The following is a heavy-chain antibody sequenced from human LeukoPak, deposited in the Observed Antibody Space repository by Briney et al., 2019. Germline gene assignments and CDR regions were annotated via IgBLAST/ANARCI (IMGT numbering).Heavy chain of an antibody. Sequence: PSGTLSLTCAVSGGSISSSNWWSWVRQPPGKGLEWIGEIYHSGSTNYNPSLKSRVTISVDTSKNQFSLKLSSVTAADTAVYYCARRPRIAAAGTGWFDPWGQGTLVTVSS. D-gene: IGHD6-13*01. CDR1: GGSISSSNW. CDR2: IYHSGST. J-gene: IGHJ5*02. V-gene: IGHV4-4*02. CDR3: ARRPRIAAAGTGWFDP.